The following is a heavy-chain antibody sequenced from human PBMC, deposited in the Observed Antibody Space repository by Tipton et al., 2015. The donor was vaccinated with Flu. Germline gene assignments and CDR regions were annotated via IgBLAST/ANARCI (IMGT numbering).Heavy chain of an antibody. D-gene: IGHD3-10*01. Sequence: TLSLTCAVYGGSFSGYYWSWIRQPPGKGLEWIGEINHSGTTNYNPSLKSRVTISVDTAKNQFSQRLSSVTAADTAVYYCARSTYYYGSGSSDYWGQGILVIVSS. V-gene: IGHV4-34*01. CDR2: INHSGTT. CDR3: ARSTYYYGSGSSDY. J-gene: IGHJ4*02. CDR1: GGSFSGYY.